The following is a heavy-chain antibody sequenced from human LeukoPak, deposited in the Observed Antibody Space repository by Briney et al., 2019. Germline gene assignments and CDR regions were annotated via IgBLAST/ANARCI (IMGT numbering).Heavy chain of an antibody. Sequence: GGSLRLSCAASGFTFKNYALTWVRQAPGKGPEWVSGISGTGGSTFYADSVEGRFTISRDNSRNTLFLQMDSLRAEDTAIYYCAKSRVAVPGRMNYFDSWGPGAQVTVSS. CDR3: AKSRVAVPGRMNYFDS. D-gene: IGHD6-19*01. V-gene: IGHV3-23*01. CDR1: GFTFKNYA. CDR2: ISGTGGST. J-gene: IGHJ4*02.